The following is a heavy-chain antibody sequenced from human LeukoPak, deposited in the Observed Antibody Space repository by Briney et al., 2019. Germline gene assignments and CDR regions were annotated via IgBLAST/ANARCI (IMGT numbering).Heavy chain of an antibody. V-gene: IGHV4-59*08. J-gene: IGHJ4*02. CDR1: GGSISSYY. Sequence: SETLSLTCTVSGGSISSYYWSWIRQPPGKGLEWIGYIYYSGSTNYNPSLKSRVTMSVDTSKNQFSLKLSSVTAADTAVYYCARQPRATAYFDYWGQGTLVTVSS. CDR2: IYYSGST. CDR3: ARQPRATAYFDY.